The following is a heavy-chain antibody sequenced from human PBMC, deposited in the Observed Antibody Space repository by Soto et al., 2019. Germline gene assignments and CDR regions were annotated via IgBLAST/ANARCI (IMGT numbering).Heavy chain of an antibody. J-gene: IGHJ6*02. CDR1: GGSFSGYY. CDR2: INHSGST. CDR3: ASGDYVGSDYYYGMDV. V-gene: IGHV4-34*01. D-gene: IGHD4-17*01. Sequence: QVQLQQWGAGLLKPSETLSLTCAVYGGSFSGYYWSWIRQPPGKGLEWIGEINHSGSTNYNPSLKSRVTISVDTSKNQFPLKLSSVTAADTAVYYCASGDYVGSDYYYGMDVWGQGTTVTVSS.